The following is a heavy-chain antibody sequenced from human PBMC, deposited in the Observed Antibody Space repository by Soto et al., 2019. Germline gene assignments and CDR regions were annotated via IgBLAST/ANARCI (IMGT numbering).Heavy chain of an antibody. D-gene: IGHD3-16*01. CDR3: ARGLRGISFYGMDV. CDR2: IWYDGSNK. Sequence: QVQLVESGGGVVQPGRSLRLSCAASGFTFSLYGMHRVRQAPGKGLEWVAVIWYDGSNKFYADSVKGRFTISRDNSKNTLYLQMNSLRDEDTAVYYCARGLRGISFYGMDVWGQGTTVIVSS. CDR1: GFTFSLYG. J-gene: IGHJ6*02. V-gene: IGHV3-33*01.